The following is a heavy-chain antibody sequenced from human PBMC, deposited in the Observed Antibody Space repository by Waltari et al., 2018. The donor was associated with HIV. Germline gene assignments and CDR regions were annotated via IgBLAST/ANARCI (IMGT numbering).Heavy chain of an antibody. CDR1: GYTCTSYD. J-gene: IGHJ4*02. Sequence: QVQLVQAGAEVKKPGASVKVACTASGYTCTSYDINWVRQATGQGLEWMGWMNPNSGNTGYAKKFQGRVTMTRNTSISTAYMELSSLRSEDTAVYYCARGNWWSFVYWGQGTLVTVSS. CDR2: MNPNSGNT. D-gene: IGHD2-8*02. CDR3: ARGNWWSFVY. V-gene: IGHV1-8*01.